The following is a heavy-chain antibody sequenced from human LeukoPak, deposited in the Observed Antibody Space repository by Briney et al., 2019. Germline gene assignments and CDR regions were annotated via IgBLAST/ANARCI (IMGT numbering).Heavy chain of an antibody. CDR3: ARVRVPYYYGSGTYYMNY. V-gene: IGHV1-18*01. CDR1: GYTFTTYG. J-gene: IGHJ4*02. D-gene: IGHD3-10*01. CDR2: ISAYNGDT. Sequence: GASVKVSCKASGYTFTTYGFSWVRQAPGQGLEWMGWISAYNGDTNYAQNLQSRVTMTTDTSTSTAYMELRSLRSDDTAVYYCARVRVPYYYGSGTYYMNYWGQGTLVTVSS.